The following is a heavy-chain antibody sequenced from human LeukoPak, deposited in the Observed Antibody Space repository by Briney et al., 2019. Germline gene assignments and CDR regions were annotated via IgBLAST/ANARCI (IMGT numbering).Heavy chain of an antibody. CDR2: SSRSGTTI. CDR3: AKVDYWSPENYFDS. CDR1: GFTFSNYE. Sequence: PGGSLRLSCAASGFTFSNYEMNWVRQAPGKGLEWVSYSSRSGTTIYYADSVKGRFTISRDNSQNTVFLQMNSLRVEDTAVYYCAKVDYWSPENYFDSWGQGTLVTVSS. J-gene: IGHJ4*02. D-gene: IGHD1-1*01. V-gene: IGHV3-48*03.